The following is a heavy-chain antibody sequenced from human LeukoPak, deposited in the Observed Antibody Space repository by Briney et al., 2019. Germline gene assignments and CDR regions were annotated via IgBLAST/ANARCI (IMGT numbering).Heavy chain of an antibody. V-gene: IGHV3-9*01. CDR2: ISWNSGSI. CDR3: AKENHGRNAFDI. Sequence: GRSLRLSCAASGFTFDDYATHWVRQAPGKGLEWVSGISWNSGSIGYADSVKGRFTISRDNPKNSLYLQMNSLRAEDTALYYCAKENHGRNAFDIWGQGTMVTVSS. J-gene: IGHJ3*02. CDR1: GFTFDDYA. D-gene: IGHD1-1*01.